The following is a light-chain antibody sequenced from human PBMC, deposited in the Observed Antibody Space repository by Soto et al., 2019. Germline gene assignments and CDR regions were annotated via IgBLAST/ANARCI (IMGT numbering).Light chain of an antibody. CDR3: HQCHSYS. Sequence: IQLTKCPATLPASGGDSGTITCRASQRVSNWLAWYETKPGTAPKPLIXHASNWEGGVPSRFSGSGSGTEFPLTIMRLQPFACATYYCHQCHSYSVGQGTKVDIK. CDR1: QRVSNW. CDR2: HAS. J-gene: IGKJ1*01. V-gene: IGKV1-5*01.